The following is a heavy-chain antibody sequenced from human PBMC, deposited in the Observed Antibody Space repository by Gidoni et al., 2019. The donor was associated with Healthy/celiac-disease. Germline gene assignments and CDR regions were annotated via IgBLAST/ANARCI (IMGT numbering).Heavy chain of an antibody. D-gene: IGHD2-2*01. CDR3: ASHQYCSSTSCYPYYYYGMDV. CDR2: ISSSSSTI. CDR1: GFTFSSYS. Sequence: EVQLVESGGGLVQPGGSLRLSCAASGFTFSSYSMNWVRQAPGKGLEWFSYISSSSSTIYYADSVKGRFTISRDNAKNSPYLQMNSLRDEDTAVYYCASHQYCSSTSCYPYYYYGMDVWGQGTTVTVSS. V-gene: IGHV3-48*02. J-gene: IGHJ6*02.